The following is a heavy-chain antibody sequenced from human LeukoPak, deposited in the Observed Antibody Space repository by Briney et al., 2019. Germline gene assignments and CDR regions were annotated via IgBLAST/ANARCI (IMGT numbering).Heavy chain of an antibody. J-gene: IGHJ6*03. D-gene: IGHD3-10*01. Sequence: PGGSLRLSCAASGFTFSSYGMHWVRQAPGKGLEWVAFIRYDGSNKYYADSVKGRFTISRDNSKNTLYLQMNSLRAEDTAVYYRAKDGPMVRGVNYYYYMDVWGKGITVTVSS. CDR3: AKDGPMVRGVNYYYYMDV. V-gene: IGHV3-30*02. CDR2: IRYDGSNK. CDR1: GFTFSSYG.